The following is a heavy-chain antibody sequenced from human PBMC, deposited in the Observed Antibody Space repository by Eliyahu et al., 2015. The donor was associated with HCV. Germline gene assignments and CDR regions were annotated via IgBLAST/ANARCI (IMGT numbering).Heavy chain of an antibody. Sequence: QVTLRESGPALVKPTQTLTLTCTFSGFSLSTXGXCVSWIRQPPGKALEWLARIDWDDDKYYSTSLKTRLTISKDTSKNQVVLTMTNMDPVDTATYYCARLPIGGYSYGLSGYFDYWGQGTLVTVSS. D-gene: IGHD5-18*01. CDR1: GFSLSTXGXC. CDR3: ARLPIGGYSYGLSGYFDY. J-gene: IGHJ4*02. V-gene: IGHV2-70*15. CDR2: IDWDDDK.